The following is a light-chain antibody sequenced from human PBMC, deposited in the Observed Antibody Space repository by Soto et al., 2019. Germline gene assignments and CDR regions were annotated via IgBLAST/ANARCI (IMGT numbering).Light chain of an antibody. CDR2: DVS. V-gene: IGLV2-14*01. CDR3: SSYTSSSTPWV. CDR1: SSDVGGYNY. Sequence: ALTQPASVSGSPGQSITISCTGTSSDVGGYNYVSWYQQHPGKAPKLMIYDVSNRPSGVSNRFSGSKSGNTASLTISGLQAEDEADYYCSSYTSSSTPWVFGTGTKVTVL. J-gene: IGLJ1*01.